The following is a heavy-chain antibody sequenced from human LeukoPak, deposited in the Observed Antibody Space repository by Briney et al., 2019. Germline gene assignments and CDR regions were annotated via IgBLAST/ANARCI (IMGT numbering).Heavy chain of an antibody. V-gene: IGHV3-48*01. Sequence: GGSLRLSCAASGFTFSSYSMNWVRQAPGKGLEWVSYISSSGSTIYYADSVKGRFTISRDNSKNTLYLQMNSLRAEDTAVYYCAKAFGSGGGYDYGGYWGQGTLVTVSS. CDR3: AKAFGSGGGYDYGGY. D-gene: IGHD5-12*01. J-gene: IGHJ4*02. CDR2: ISSSGSTI. CDR1: GFTFSSYS.